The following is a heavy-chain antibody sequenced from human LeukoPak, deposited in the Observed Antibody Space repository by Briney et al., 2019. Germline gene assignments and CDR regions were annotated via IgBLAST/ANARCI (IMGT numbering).Heavy chain of an antibody. CDR1: GFTFSDYY. D-gene: IGHD3-3*01. CDR3: ARDDFWSGYYIYD. V-gene: IGHV3-11*01. CDR2: ISSSGSTI. Sequence: GGSLRLSCAASGFTFSDYYMSWIRQAPGKGLEWVSYISSSGSTIYYADSVKGRFTISRDNAKNSLYLQMDSLRAEDTAVYYCARDDFWSGYYIYDWGQGTLVTVSS. J-gene: IGHJ4*02.